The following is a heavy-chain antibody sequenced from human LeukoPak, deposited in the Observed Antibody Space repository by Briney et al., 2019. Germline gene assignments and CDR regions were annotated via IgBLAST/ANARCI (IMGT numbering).Heavy chain of an antibody. CDR2: ISSSSSYI. D-gene: IGHD5-12*01. V-gene: IGHV3-21*01. J-gene: IGHJ4*02. CDR1: GFTFSSYS. CDR3: ARYVDVVATIDY. Sequence: GGSLILSCAASGFTFSSYSMNWVRQAPGKGLEWVSSISSSSSYIYYADSVKGRFTISRDNAKNSLYLQMNSLRAEDTAVYYCARYVDVVATIDYWGQGTLVTVSS.